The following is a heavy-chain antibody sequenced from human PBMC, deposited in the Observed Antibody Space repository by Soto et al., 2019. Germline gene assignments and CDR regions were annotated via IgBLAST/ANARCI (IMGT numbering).Heavy chain of an antibody. V-gene: IGHV1-69*01. Sequence: QVQPVQSGSSVKKPGSSVKVSCKASGGTFSSYAISWVRQAPGQGLEWMGGIIPIFNATPYAQKFQGRVTITADESTSTAYMELSSLRSEDTAVYYCAREDFDSEIYYGMDVWGQGTTVTVSS. D-gene: IGHD3-3*01. CDR3: AREDFDSEIYYGMDV. CDR1: GGTFSSYA. J-gene: IGHJ6*02. CDR2: IIPIFNAT.